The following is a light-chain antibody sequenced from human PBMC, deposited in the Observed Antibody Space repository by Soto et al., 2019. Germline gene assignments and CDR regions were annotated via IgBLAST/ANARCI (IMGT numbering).Light chain of an antibody. CDR1: QSVGSY. Sequence: EIVLTQSPATLSLSPGERATLSCRASQSVGSYLAWYQQKPGQAPRLLMYDASNRETGIPARFSGSGSGTDFTLTINSLEPEDFAVYYCQQRSNWPLAFGGGTKVEIK. J-gene: IGKJ4*01. CDR3: QQRSNWPLA. CDR2: DAS. V-gene: IGKV3-11*01.